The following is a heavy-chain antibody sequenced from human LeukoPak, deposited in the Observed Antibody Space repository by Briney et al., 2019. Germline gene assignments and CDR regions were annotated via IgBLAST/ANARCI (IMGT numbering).Heavy chain of an antibody. D-gene: IGHD1-26*01. Sequence: ASVKVSCKASGGTFSSYAISWVRHAPGQGLEWMGRIIPILGIANYAQKFQGRVTITADKSTSTAYMELSSLRSEDTAVYYCARDYIRSSGYGYWGQGTLVTVSS. CDR3: ARDYIRSSGYGY. CDR2: IIPILGIA. CDR1: GGTFSSYA. V-gene: IGHV1-69*04. J-gene: IGHJ4*02.